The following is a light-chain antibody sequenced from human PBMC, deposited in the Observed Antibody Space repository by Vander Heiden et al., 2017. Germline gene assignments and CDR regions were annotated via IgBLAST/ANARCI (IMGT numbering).Light chain of an antibody. CDR3: QQSYSTHIT. CDR2: AAS. Sequence: SVGDRVTITCRASQSISSYLNWYQQKPGKAPKLLIYAASSLQSGVPSRFSGSGSGTDFTLTISSLQPEDFATYYCQQSYSTHITFGQGTRLXIK. J-gene: IGKJ5*01. CDR1: QSISSY. V-gene: IGKV1-39*01.